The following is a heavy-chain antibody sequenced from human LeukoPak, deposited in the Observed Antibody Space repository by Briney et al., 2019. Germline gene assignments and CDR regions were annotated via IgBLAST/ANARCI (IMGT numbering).Heavy chain of an antibody. CDR1: GGSISSGGYS. CDR2: IYHSGST. D-gene: IGHD4-23*01. CDR3: ARGVYGGNSGLSFDY. Sequence: SQTLSLTCAVSGGSISSGGYSWSWIRQPPGKGLEWIGYIYHSGSTYYNPSLKSRVTISVDRSKNQFSLKLSSVTAADTAVYYCARGVYGGNSGLSFDYWGQGTLVTVSS. V-gene: IGHV4-30-2*01. J-gene: IGHJ4*02.